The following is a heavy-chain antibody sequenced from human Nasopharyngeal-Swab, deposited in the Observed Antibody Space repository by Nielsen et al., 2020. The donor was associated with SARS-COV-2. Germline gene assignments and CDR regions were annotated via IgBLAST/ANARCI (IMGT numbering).Heavy chain of an antibody. Sequence: LSCAVYGGSFSGYYWSWIRQPPGKGLEWIGEINHSGSTNYNPSLKSRVTISVDTSKNQFSLKLSSVTAADTAVYYCARGFRSSSWYKGNWFDPWGQGTLVTVSS. V-gene: IGHV4-34*01. CDR3: ARGFRSSSWYKGNWFDP. D-gene: IGHD6-13*01. J-gene: IGHJ5*02. CDR2: INHSGST. CDR1: GGSFSGYY.